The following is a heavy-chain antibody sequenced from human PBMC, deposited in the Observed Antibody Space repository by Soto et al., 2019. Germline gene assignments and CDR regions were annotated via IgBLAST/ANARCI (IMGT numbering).Heavy chain of an antibody. V-gene: IGHV3-30-3*01. CDR1: GFTFSSYA. CDR3: ARGGLKNFWSGPGGY. CDR2: ISYDANNE. D-gene: IGHD3-3*01. J-gene: IGHJ4*02. Sequence: QVQLVESGGGVVQPGRSLRLSCAASGFTFSSYAMHWVRQAPGKGLEWVAVISYDANNEYYADSVKGRFSISRDNSKNTMHMQMNSLKTEDTAVYYCARGGLKNFWSGPGGYWGQGIPVTVSS.